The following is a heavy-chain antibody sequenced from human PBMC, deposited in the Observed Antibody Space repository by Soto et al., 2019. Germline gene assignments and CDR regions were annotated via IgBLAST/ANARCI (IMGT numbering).Heavy chain of an antibody. CDR2: ISSNGGST. D-gene: IGHD3-22*01. CDR3: ARVRDYYDSSGYYCDY. J-gene: IGHJ4*02. V-gene: IGHV3-64*01. Sequence: GSLRLSCAASGFTFSSYAMEWVRQAPGEGLEYVSVISSNGGSTYYAKSVKGRFTISRDNSKNTLYLQMGSLRAEDMAVYYCARVRDYYDSSGYYCDYWGQGP. CDR1: GFTFSSYA.